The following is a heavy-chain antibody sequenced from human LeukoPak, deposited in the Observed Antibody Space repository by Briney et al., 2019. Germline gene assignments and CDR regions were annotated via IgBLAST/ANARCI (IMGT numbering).Heavy chain of an antibody. CDR3: ARSLTGEDDAFDI. CDR1: GYTFTSYY. V-gene: IGHV1-46*01. J-gene: IGHJ3*02. CDR2: INPSGGST. D-gene: IGHD7-27*01. Sequence: GASVKVSCKASGYTFTSYYMHWVRQAPGQGLEWMGVINPSGGSTSYAQKFQGRVTMTRDTSTSTVYMELSSLRSEDTAVYYCARSLTGEDDAFDIWGQGTMVTVSS.